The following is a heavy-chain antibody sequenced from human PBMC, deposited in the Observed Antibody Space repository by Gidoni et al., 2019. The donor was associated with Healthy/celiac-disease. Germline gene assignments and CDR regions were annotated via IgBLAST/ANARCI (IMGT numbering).Heavy chain of an antibody. J-gene: IGHJ1*01. CDR1: GGSFSGYY. CDR2: INHSGST. CDR3: ARGPRRRYYYDSSGYYRAEYFQH. V-gene: IGHV4-34*01. D-gene: IGHD3-22*01. Sequence: QVQLQPWGAGLLKPSETLSLTCAVYGGSFSGYYWSWIRQPPGKGLEWIGEINHSGSTNYNPSLKSRVTIAVDTSKNQFSLKLSSVTAADTAVYYCARGPRRRYYYDSSGYYRAEYFQHWGQGTLVTVSS.